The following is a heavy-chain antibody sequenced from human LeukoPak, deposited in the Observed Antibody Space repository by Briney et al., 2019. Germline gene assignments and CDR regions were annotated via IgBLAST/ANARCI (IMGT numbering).Heavy chain of an antibody. V-gene: IGHV1-2*02. CDR2: INPNSGVT. CDR1: GYTLTAYS. D-gene: IGHD2-2*01. Sequence: ASLKVSCKASGYTLTAYSMHWVRQAPGQGLEWMGWINPNSGVTNYAQKFQGKVTMTRDTSISTAYMELSSLRSDDTAIYYCARVGVEGASCYDYWGQGTLVTVSS. J-gene: IGHJ4*02. CDR3: ARVGVEGASCYDY.